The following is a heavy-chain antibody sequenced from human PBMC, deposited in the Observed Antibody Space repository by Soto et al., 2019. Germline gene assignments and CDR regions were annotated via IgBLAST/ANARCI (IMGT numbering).Heavy chain of an antibody. Sequence: GGSLRLSCAASGFTFSGSAMHWVRQASGKGLEWVGRIRSKANSYATAYAASVKGRFTISRDDSKNTAYLQMNSLKTEDTAVYYCTSGSAAAMFDYWGQGTLVTVSS. CDR1: GFTFSGSA. J-gene: IGHJ4*02. V-gene: IGHV3-73*01. CDR3: TSGSAAAMFDY. CDR2: IRSKANSYAT. D-gene: IGHD2-2*01.